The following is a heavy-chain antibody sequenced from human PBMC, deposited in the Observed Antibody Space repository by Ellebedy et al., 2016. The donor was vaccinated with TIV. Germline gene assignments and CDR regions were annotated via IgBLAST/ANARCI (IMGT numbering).Heavy chain of an antibody. J-gene: IGHJ6*02. D-gene: IGHD6-13*01. Sequence: MPGGSLRLSCAVSGDSISSSNWWSWVRQPPGKGLEWIGYIYYSGSTNYNPSLKSRVTISVDTSKNQFSLKLSSVTAADTAVYYCARDAGYSSSWFYYYYGMDVWGQGTTVTVSS. V-gene: IGHV4-4*02. CDR1: GDSISSSNW. CDR2: IYYSGST. CDR3: ARDAGYSSSWFYYYYGMDV.